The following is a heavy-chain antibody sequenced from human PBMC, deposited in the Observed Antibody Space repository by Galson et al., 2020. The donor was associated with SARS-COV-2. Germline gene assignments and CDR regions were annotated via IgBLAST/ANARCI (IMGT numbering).Heavy chain of an antibody. CDR3: AKRNSGYNILTGYYTPFDY. CDR2: ISGSGDST. J-gene: IGHJ4*02. Sequence: GGSLRLSCVASGFTFSSYDMNWVRQAPGKGLEWVSSISGSGDSTYSAASVRGRFTISRDNSKNTMYLQMNSLRAEDTAVYYCAKRNSGYNILTGYYTPFDYWGQGTLVTVSS. CDR1: GFTFSSYD. D-gene: IGHD3-9*01. V-gene: IGHV3-23*01.